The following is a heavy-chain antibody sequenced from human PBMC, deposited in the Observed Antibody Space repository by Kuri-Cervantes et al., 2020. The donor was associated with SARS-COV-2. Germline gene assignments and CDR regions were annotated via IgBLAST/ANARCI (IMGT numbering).Heavy chain of an antibody. CDR1: GGTFSSYA. D-gene: IGHD5-18*01. J-gene: IGHJ6*03. CDR2: IIPILGTA. V-gene: IGHV1-69*04. Sequence: SVKVSCKASGGTFSSYAISWVRQAPGQGLEWMGRIIPILGTANYVQKFQGRVTITADKSTSTAYMELSSLRSVDTAVYYCASSIYSYGTYYYYYYYMDVWGKGTTVTVSS. CDR3: ASSIYSYGTYYYYYYYMDV.